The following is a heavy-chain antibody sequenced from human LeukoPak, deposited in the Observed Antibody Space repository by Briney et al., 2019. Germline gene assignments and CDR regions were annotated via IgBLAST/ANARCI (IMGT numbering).Heavy chain of an antibody. Sequence: ASVKVSCKASGGTFSSYAISWVRQAPGQGLEWMGRIIPILSIANYAQKFQGRVTITADKSTSTAYMELSSLRSEDTAVYYCARDTSDYGGGQYWGQGTLVTVSS. CDR2: IIPILSIA. V-gene: IGHV1-69*04. D-gene: IGHD4-23*01. CDR3: ARDTSDYGGGQY. J-gene: IGHJ4*02. CDR1: GGTFSSYA.